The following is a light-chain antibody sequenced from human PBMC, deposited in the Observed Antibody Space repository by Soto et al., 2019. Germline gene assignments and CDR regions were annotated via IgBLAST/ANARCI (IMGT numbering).Light chain of an antibody. CDR2: EVS. V-gene: IGLV2-14*01. J-gene: IGLJ1*01. CDR3: SSYTSSSTLEV. Sequence: QSALTQPASVSGSPGQSITISCTGTSSDVGGYNYVSWYQQHPGKAPKLMIYEVSNRPSGVSNRFSGSKSGNTASLTISGLQAEDEADYLCSSYTSSSTLEVFGTGTKLTVL. CDR1: SSDVGGYNY.